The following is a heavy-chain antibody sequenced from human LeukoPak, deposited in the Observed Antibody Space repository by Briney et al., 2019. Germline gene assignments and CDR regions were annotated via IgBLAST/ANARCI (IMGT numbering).Heavy chain of an antibody. J-gene: IGHJ5*02. CDR2: VYYSGST. Sequence: PSETLSLTCTVSGGSIRNYYWSWIRQPPGKGLEWIGYVYYSGSTNYNPSLKSRVTISVDTSKNQFSLKLSSVTAADTAVYYCARGTMVRGVIVNNWFDPWGQGTLVTVSS. CDR3: ARGTMVRGVIVNNWFDP. V-gene: IGHV4-59*01. D-gene: IGHD3-10*01. CDR1: GGSIRNYY.